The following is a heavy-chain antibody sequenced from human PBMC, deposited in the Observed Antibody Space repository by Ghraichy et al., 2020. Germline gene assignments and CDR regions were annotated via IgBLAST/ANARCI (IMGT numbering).Heavy chain of an antibody. Sequence: GESLNISCAASGFSFVDYWMTWVRQAPGKGLEWVANIKQDGDEKNYVDSVKGRFTISRDNARNSLYLQINSLRVEDTAVYYCARRRYSSDYWGQGTVVTVSS. CDR3: ARRRYSSDY. CDR2: IKQDGDEK. J-gene: IGHJ4*02. D-gene: IGHD5-12*01. CDR1: GFSFVDYW. V-gene: IGHV3-7*03.